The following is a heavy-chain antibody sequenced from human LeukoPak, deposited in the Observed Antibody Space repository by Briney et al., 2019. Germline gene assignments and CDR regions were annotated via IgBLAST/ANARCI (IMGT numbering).Heavy chain of an antibody. D-gene: IGHD3-9*01. CDR2: INPNSGGT. CDR3: ARDAGHYDILTGYNPGAFDI. Sequence: ASVKVSCKASGYTFTGYYMHWVRQAPGQGLEWMGWINPNSGGTNYAQKFQGRVTMTRDTSISTAYMELSRLRSDDTAVYYCARDAGHYDILTGYNPGAFDIWGQGTMVTVSS. J-gene: IGHJ3*02. V-gene: IGHV1-2*02. CDR1: GYTFTGYY.